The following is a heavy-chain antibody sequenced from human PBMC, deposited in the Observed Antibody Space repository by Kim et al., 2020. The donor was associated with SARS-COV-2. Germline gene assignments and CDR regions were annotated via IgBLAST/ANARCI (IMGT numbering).Heavy chain of an antibody. D-gene: IGHD1-26*01. CDR3: ARGSGSYGFDS. Sequence: GGSLRLSCAASGFTFSSHWMHWVRQAPGKGPVWVSRINADRSVIEYAASVKGRFTISRDNAKSTLDLQMKSLRPEDTAVYYCARGSGSYGFDSWGQGVLVTVSS. J-gene: IGHJ4*02. CDR1: GFTFSSHW. V-gene: IGHV3-74*01. CDR2: INADRSVI.